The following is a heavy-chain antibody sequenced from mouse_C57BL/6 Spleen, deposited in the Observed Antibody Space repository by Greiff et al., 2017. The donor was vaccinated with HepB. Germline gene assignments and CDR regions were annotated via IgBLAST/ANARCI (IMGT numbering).Heavy chain of an antibody. CDR1: GYTFTSYW. V-gene: IGHV1-64*01. Sequence: QVQLQQSGAELVKPGASVKLSCKASGYTFTSYWMHWVKQRPGQGLEWIGMIHPNSGSTNYNEKFKSKATLTVDKSSSTAYMQLSSLTSEDSAVYYCARERPITTVPDYWGQGTTLTVSS. D-gene: IGHD1-1*01. J-gene: IGHJ2*01. CDR2: IHPNSGST. CDR3: ARERPITTVPDY.